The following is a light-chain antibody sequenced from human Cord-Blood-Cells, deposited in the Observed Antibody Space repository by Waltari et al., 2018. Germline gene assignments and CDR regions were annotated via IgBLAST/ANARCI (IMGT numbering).Light chain of an antibody. Sequence: SPGERATLSCRASQSVSSNLAWYQQKPGQAPRLLIYGASTRATGIPARFSGSGSGTEFALTISSLQSEDFAVYYCQQYNNWPYTFGQGTKLEIK. CDR1: QSVSSN. CDR3: QQYNNWPYT. V-gene: IGKV3-15*01. CDR2: GAS. J-gene: IGKJ2*01.